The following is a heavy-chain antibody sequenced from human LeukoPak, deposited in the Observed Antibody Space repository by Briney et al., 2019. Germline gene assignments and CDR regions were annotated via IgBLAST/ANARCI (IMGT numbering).Heavy chain of an antibody. Sequence: EASVKVSCKASGYTFTGYYMHWVRQAPGQGLEWMGWINPNSGGTNYAQKFQGRVTMTRDTSISTAYMELSRLRSDDTAVYYCARVEYSSSWYLGSWFDPWGQGTLVTVSS. V-gene: IGHV1-2*02. D-gene: IGHD6-13*01. CDR1: GYTFTGYY. J-gene: IGHJ5*02. CDR3: ARVEYSSSWYLGSWFDP. CDR2: INPNSGGT.